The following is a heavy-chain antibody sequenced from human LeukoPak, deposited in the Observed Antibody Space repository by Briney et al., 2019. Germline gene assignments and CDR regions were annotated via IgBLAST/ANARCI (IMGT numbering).Heavy chain of an antibody. CDR1: GFTFDDYA. D-gene: IGHD6-13*01. Sequence: GRSLRLSRAASGFTFDDYAMHWVRQAPGKGLEWVSGISWNSGIIGYADSVKGRFTISRDNAKNSLSLQMNSLRAEDTAVYYCARALFRLYSSSRRVDSWGQGTLVTVSS. V-gene: IGHV3-9*01. J-gene: IGHJ4*02. CDR2: ISWNSGII. CDR3: ARALFRLYSSSRRVDS.